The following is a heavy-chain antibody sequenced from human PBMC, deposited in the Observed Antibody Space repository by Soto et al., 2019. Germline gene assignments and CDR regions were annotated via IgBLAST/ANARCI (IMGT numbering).Heavy chain of an antibody. Sequence: SETLSLTCAVYGGSFSGYYWSWIRQPPGKGLEWIGEINHSGSTNYNPSLKSRVTISVDTSKNQFSLKLSSVTAADTAVYYCVTTTGSSSWYGWLDYWGQGTLVTVSS. D-gene: IGHD6-13*01. CDR3: VTTTGSSSWYGWLDY. CDR1: GGSFSGYY. CDR2: INHSGST. J-gene: IGHJ4*02. V-gene: IGHV4-34*01.